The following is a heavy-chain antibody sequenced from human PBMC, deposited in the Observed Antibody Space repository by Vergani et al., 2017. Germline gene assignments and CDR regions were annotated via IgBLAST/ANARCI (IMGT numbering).Heavy chain of an antibody. D-gene: IGHD3-3*01. CDR1: GFTFSSYW. J-gene: IGHJ6*03. Sequence: EVQLVESGGGLVQPGGSLRLSCAASGFTFSSYWMSWVRQAPGKGLEWVANIKQDGSEKYYVDSVKGRFTISRDNAKNSLYLQMNSLRAEDTAVYYCARIDYDFWSGYYYYYYMDVWGKGTTVTVSS. V-gene: IGHV3-7*01. CDR2: IKQDGSEK. CDR3: ARIDYDFWSGYYYYYYMDV.